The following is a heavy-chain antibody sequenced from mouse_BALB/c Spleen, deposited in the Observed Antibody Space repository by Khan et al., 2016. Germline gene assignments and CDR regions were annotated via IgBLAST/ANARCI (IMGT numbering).Heavy chain of an antibody. V-gene: IGHV1S126*01. J-gene: IGHJ2*01. CDR1: GYTFTSYW. Sequence: QVQLKQSGAELVKPGASVKISCKASGYTFTSYWMNWVKQRPGQGLEWIGEIDPSDSYTNNNQKFKDKATLTVDKSSSTAYMQLSSLTAEDSSFYYCSRGSRPFDYWGPGTTLTVSS. CDR3: SRGSRPFDY. CDR2: IDPSDSYT.